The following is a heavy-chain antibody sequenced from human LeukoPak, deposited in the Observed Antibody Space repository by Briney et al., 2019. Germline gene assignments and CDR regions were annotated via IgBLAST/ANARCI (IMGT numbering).Heavy chain of an antibody. J-gene: IGHJ4*02. CDR3: AREGITMIVVVIPYYFDY. CDR2: ISYDGSNK. Sequence: AGSLRLSCAASGFTFSSYAMHWVRQAPGKGLEWVAVISYDGSNKYYADSVKGRFTISRDNSKNTLYLQMNSLRAEDTAVYYCAREGITMIVVVIPYYFDYWGQGTLVTVSS. V-gene: IGHV3-30*04. D-gene: IGHD3-22*01. CDR1: GFTFSSYA.